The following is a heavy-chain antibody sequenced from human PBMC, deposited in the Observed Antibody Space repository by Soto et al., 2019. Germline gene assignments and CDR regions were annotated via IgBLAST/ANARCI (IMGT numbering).Heavy chain of an antibody. V-gene: IGHV3-30-3*01. CDR1: GFTFSSYA. CDR2: ISYDGSNK. J-gene: IGHJ6*02. CDR3: ARGLTYYDLWSGYYVDGPYYSYGMDV. D-gene: IGHD3-3*01. Sequence: QVQLVESGGGVVQPGRSLRLSCAASGFTFSSYAMHWVRQAPGKGLEWVAFISYDGSNKYYADSVKGRFTISRDNSKNTMYLKMNSLRAEDTAVYYCARGLTYYDLWSGYYVDGPYYSYGMDVWGQGTTVTVSS.